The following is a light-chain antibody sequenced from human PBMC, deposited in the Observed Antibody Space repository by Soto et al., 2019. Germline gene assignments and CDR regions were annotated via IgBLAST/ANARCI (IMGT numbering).Light chain of an antibody. J-gene: IGKJ4*01. V-gene: IGKV1D-16*01. Sequence: DIQLTQSPSSLTASVGDRVTITCRASQGIATWLAWYQQKPGKSPKSLIYAASNLQDGVPSRFNGSGSGTHFTLTIASLQPADIGTYFCQHYNTYPLTFGGGTRVEI. CDR3: QHYNTYPLT. CDR1: QGIATW. CDR2: AAS.